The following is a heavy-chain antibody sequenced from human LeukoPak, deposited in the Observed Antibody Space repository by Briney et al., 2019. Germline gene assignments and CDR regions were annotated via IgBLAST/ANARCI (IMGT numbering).Heavy chain of an antibody. CDR3: ARGYFLEWLLYYYYGMDV. CDR2: IIPIFGTA. D-gene: IGHD3-3*01. CDR1: GGTFISYA. V-gene: IGHV1-69*13. J-gene: IGHJ6*02. Sequence: ASVKVSCKASGGTFISYAISWVRQAPGQWLEWMGGIIPIFGTANYAQKFQGRVTITADESTSTAYMELSSLRSEDTAVYYCARGYFLEWLLYYYYGMDVWGQGTTVTVSS.